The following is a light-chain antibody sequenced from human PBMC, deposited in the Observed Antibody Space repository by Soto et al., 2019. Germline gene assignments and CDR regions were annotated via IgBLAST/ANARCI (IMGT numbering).Light chain of an antibody. CDR2: HAS. V-gene: IGKV1-5*01. CDR1: QSISNW. Sequence: DIQMTQSPSTLPASVGDRVTLTCRASQSISNWLAWYRQKPGTAPKVLIYHASNLQSGVPSRFSGSGSGTEFTLTISSLQPDDFATYFCQQSYSIPLTFGGGTKVDIK. CDR3: QQSYSIPLT. J-gene: IGKJ4*01.